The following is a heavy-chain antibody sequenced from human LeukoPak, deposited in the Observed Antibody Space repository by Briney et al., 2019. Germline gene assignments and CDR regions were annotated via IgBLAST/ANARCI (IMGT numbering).Heavy chain of an antibody. J-gene: IGHJ4*02. V-gene: IGHV3-30*04. CDR3: ARDRPGRGAYYFDY. CDR1: GSTFTNFA. CDR2: IAFDGSEK. Sequence: PWGSLRLSCVASGSTFTNFALHWVRQAPGKGLEWVALIAFDGSEKYYADSVKGRFTISRDNSKNTLYLQLNSLTSEDTAVYFCARDRPGRGAYYFDYWGQGTLVTVSS. D-gene: IGHD3-16*01.